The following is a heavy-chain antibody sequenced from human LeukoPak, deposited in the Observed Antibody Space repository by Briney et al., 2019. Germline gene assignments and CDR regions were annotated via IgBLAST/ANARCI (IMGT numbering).Heavy chain of an antibody. D-gene: IGHD1-1*01. Sequence: GGSPRLSCAASGFTFSSYTMHWIRQAPGKGLEWVSSISGSNSYIFYADSVKGRFTVSRDNAKDPLYLQMNSLRAEDTAVYYCARALTTLTYEGYWGQGTLVTVSS. CDR1: GFTFSSYT. CDR3: ARALTTLTYEGY. CDR2: ISGSNSYI. V-gene: IGHV3-21*01. J-gene: IGHJ4*02.